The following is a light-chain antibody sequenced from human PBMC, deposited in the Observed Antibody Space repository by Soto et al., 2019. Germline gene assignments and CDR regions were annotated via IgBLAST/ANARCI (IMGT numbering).Light chain of an antibody. CDR2: AAS. J-gene: IGKJ1*01. Sequence: DIQMTQSPSTLSASVGDRVSIACRASQSISSWLAWYQQKPEKAPKLLIYAASSLQSGVPSRFSGSGSGTDFTLTISSLQPEDFATYYCQQTYNTPQTFGQGTKVDI. CDR1: QSISSW. V-gene: IGKV1-39*01. CDR3: QQTYNTPQT.